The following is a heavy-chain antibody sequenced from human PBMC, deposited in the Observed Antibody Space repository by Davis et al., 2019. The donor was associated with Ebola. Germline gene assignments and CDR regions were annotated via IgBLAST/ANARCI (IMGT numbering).Heavy chain of an antibody. D-gene: IGHD2-8*02. CDR3: ARDYWATEGAFDV. J-gene: IGHJ3*01. CDR1: GGSVKSHY. V-gene: IGHV4-59*02. Sequence: SETLSLTCSVSGGSVKSHYWTWIRQPPGKGLEWIGNVYYSGTTTYNPSLKSPVTISVDTSENQFSLNLISVTAADTAVYYCARDYWATEGAFDVWGQGTLVTVSS. CDR2: VYYSGTT.